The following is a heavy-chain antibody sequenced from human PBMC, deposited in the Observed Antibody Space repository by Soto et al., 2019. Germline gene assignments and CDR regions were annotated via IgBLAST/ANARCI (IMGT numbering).Heavy chain of an antibody. CDR2: IYYSGST. Sequence: QVQLQESGPGLVKPSETLSLTCTVSGGSISSYYWSWIRQPPGKGLEWIGYIYYSGSTNYNPSLKSRVTISVDTSKNQFSLKLSSVTAADTAVYYCARMLIPAGIRYFDLWGRGTLVTVSS. CDR1: GGSISSYY. J-gene: IGHJ2*01. CDR3: ARMLIPAGIRYFDL. D-gene: IGHD2-2*02. V-gene: IGHV4-59*08.